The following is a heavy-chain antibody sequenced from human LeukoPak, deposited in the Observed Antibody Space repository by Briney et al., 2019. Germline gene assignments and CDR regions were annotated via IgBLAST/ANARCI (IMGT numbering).Heavy chain of an antibody. CDR2: ISYDGSNK. J-gene: IGHJ4*02. V-gene: IGHV3-30*18. CDR3: AKGQARWLQPDY. D-gene: IGHD5-24*01. Sequence: PGGSLRLSCAASGFTFSSYGMHWVRQAPGKGLEWVAVISYDGSNKYYADSVKGRFTISRDNSKNTLYLQMNSLRAEDTAVYYCAKGQARWLQPDYWGQGTLVTVSS. CDR1: GFTFSSYG.